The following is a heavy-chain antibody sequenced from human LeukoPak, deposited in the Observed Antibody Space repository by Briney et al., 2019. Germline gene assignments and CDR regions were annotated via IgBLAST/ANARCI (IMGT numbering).Heavy chain of an antibody. V-gene: IGHV1-2*02. CDR3: ARARIELEPTPFDY. J-gene: IGHJ4*02. Sequence: ASVKVSCKGFGYTFTGYYIHWVRQAPGQRVEWMGWINPNSGGTNYAQKFQGRVTMTRDTSISTAYMELSRLRSDDTAVYYCARARIELEPTPFDYWGQGTLVTVSS. D-gene: IGHD1-1*01. CDR2: INPNSGGT. CDR1: GYTFTGYY.